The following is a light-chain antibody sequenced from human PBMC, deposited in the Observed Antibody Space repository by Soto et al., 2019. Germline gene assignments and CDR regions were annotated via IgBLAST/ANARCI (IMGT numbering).Light chain of an antibody. CDR1: QSVSDLY. CDR2: AS. CDR3: QHDGTSVL. J-gene: IGKJ3*01. V-gene: IGKV3-20*01. Sequence: EIVLTQSPGTLSLSPGERATLSCRASQSVSDLYLAWYQQNPGQAHRLLIHASNRATGVSSRFSGSGSGTDFTLTIRRLEPEDFGVYYCQHDGTSVLFGPGTKVEIK.